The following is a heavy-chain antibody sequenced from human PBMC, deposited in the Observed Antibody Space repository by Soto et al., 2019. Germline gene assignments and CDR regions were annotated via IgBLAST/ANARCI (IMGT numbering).Heavy chain of an antibody. CDR2: IYYSGST. V-gene: IGHV4-59*01. Sequence: PSETLSLTCTVSGGSISSYYWSWIRQPPGKGLEWIGYIYYSGSTNYNPSLKSRVTISVNTSKNQVSLKLSSVTAADTAVYYCARVGGAQRGVSMYYDYIWGSYRQGSYYYYMDVWGKGTTVTVSS. D-gene: IGHD3-16*02. J-gene: IGHJ6*03. CDR3: ARVGGAQRGVSMYYDYIWGSYRQGSYYYYMDV. CDR1: GGSISSYY.